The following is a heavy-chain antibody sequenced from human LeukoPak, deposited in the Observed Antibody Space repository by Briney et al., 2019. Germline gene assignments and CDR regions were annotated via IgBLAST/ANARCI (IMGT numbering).Heavy chain of an antibody. V-gene: IGHV1-69*10. Sequence: GASVKVSCKASGGTFSSYAISWVRQAPGQGLEWMGGIIPILGIANYAQKFQGRVTITADKSTSTAYMELSSLRSEDTAVYYCATTNTYYYGSSGTYYFAYWSQGTLVTVSS. CDR2: IIPILGIA. CDR1: GGTFSSYA. D-gene: IGHD3-22*01. CDR3: ATTNTYYYGSSGTYYFAY. J-gene: IGHJ4*02.